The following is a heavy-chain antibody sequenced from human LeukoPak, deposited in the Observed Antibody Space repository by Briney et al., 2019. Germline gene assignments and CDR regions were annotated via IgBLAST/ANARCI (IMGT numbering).Heavy chain of an antibody. Sequence: NPSETLSLTCAVYGGSFSGYYWGWIRQPPGKGLEWIGEINHSGSISYNPSLKSRATISLDTSKNQFSLKLSSVIAADTAVYYCAGGDYHGSESYANYWGQGTLVTVSS. V-gene: IGHV4-34*01. CDR1: GGSFSGYY. CDR2: INHSGSI. J-gene: IGHJ4*02. CDR3: AGGDYHGSESYANY. D-gene: IGHD3-10*01.